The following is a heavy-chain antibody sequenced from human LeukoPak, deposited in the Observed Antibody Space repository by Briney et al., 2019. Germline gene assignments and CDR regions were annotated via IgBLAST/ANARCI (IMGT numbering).Heavy chain of an antibody. Sequence: SQTLSLTCTVSGGSISSGSYYWSWIRQPAGKGLEWIGRIYTSGSTNYNPSLKSRVTISVDTSKNQFSLKLSSVTAADTAVYYCARRKGIPAADTGFDAFDVWGQGTMVTVSS. D-gene: IGHD6-13*01. V-gene: IGHV4-61*02. CDR1: GGSISSGSYY. CDR2: IYTSGST. J-gene: IGHJ3*01. CDR3: ARRKGIPAADTGFDAFDV.